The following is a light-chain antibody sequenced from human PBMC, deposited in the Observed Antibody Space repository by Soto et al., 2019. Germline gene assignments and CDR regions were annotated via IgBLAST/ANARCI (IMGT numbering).Light chain of an antibody. CDR1: QSVSNNY. V-gene: IGKV3-20*01. Sequence: EIVLTQSPCTPSLPPRERRTLSCRASQSVSNNYLAWYQQKPGQAPRLLIYGAYNRATGIKERLSGSGSGKDFTLTISRMEPEDFAVYYCQQYGRSGTFGQGTQVDIK. CDR2: GAY. J-gene: IGKJ1*01. CDR3: QQYGRSGT.